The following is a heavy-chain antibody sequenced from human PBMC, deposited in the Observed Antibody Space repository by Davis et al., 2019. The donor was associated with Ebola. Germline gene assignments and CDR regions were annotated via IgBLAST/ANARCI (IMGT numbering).Heavy chain of an antibody. CDR3: AREDAGYCSGGSCYNYYYYGMDV. D-gene: IGHD2-15*01. J-gene: IGHJ6*02. CDR2: ISSSSSTI. V-gene: IGHV3-48*02. Sequence: GESLKISCAASGFTFSSYSMNWVRQAPGKGLEWVSYISSSSSTIYYADSVKGRFTISRDNAKNSLYLQMNSLRDEDTAVYNCAREDAGYCSGGSCYNYYYYGMDVWGQGTTVTVSS. CDR1: GFTFSSYS.